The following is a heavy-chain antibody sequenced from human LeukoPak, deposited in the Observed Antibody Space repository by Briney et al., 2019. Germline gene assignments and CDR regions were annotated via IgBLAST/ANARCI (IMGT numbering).Heavy chain of an antibody. CDR2: IYYSGST. V-gene: IGHV4-61*01. Sequence: PSETLSLTCTVSGGSVSSGSYYWSWIRQPPGKGLEWIGYIYYSGSTNYNPSLKSRVTISVDTSKNQFSLKLSSVTAADTAVYYCARDGYLLSSGWYWYFDLWGRGTLVTVSS. CDR1: GGSVSSGSYY. CDR3: ARDGYLLSSGWYWYFDL. D-gene: IGHD6-25*01. J-gene: IGHJ2*01.